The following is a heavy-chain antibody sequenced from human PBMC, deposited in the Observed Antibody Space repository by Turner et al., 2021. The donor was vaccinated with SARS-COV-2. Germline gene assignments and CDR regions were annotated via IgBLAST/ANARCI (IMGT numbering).Heavy chain of an antibody. V-gene: IGHV3-23*01. CDR1: A. CDR3: AKYEGHKAAAFDF. Sequence: AIRGVRQAPGRGLEWVSSIGGSSEETYFANSAKGRFTISRDNSKSTLYLQMNSLRADDTAVYYCAKYEGHKAAAFDFWGQGTLVTVSS. J-gene: IGHJ3*01. D-gene: IGHD2-15*01. CDR2: IGGSSEET.